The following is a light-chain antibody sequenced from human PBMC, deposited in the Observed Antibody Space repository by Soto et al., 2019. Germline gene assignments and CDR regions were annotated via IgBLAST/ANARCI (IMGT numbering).Light chain of an antibody. CDR3: QQYGVYSWT. CDR1: QTISHW. CDR2: GVS. V-gene: IGKV1-5*03. Sequence: DIQMTQSPSTLSASVGDRVTISCRASQTISHWLAWFQQKPGKAPNLLIYGVSNLASGVPSRFSGTGSGTEFTLTISSLRPDVFSTYYCQQYGVYSWTLGHGTKVEIK. J-gene: IGKJ1*01.